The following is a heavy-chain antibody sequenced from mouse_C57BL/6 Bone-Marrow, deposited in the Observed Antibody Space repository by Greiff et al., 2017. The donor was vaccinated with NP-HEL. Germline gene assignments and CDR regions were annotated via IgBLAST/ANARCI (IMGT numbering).Heavy chain of an antibody. Sequence: VQLQQSGAELVRPGASVKLSCTASGFNIKDDYMHWVKQRPEQGLEWIGWIDPENGDTEYASKFQGKATITADTSSNTAYLQLSSLTSEDTAVYYCTTGGGLLFAYWGQGTLVTVSA. CDR1: GFNIKDDY. D-gene: IGHD2-3*01. V-gene: IGHV14-4*01. CDR3: TTGGGLLFAY. J-gene: IGHJ3*01. CDR2: IDPENGDT.